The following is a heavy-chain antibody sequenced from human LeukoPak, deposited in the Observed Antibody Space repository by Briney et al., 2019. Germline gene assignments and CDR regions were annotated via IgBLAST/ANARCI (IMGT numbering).Heavy chain of an antibody. D-gene: IGHD6-19*01. CDR3: AKDQGHSGAWLLPRYYFDY. J-gene: IGHJ4*02. Sequence: GGSLRLSCAASGFTFRNYGMHWVRQASGKGLEWVAFIRYDGSNKYYADSVKGRFTISRDNSKNTLYLQMNSLRAEDTAVYYCAKDQGHSGAWLLPRYYFDYWGQGTLVTVSS. CDR1: GFTFRNYG. V-gene: IGHV3-30*02. CDR2: IRYDGSNK.